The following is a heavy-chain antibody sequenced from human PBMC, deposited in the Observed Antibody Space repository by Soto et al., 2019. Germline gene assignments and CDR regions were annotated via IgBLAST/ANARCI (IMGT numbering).Heavy chain of an antibody. D-gene: IGHD3-9*01. CDR3: AREARYFDWLLSWPIGA. V-gene: IGHV3-33*01. Sequence: PGGSLRLSCAASGFTFSSYGMHWVRQAPGKGLEWVAVIWYDGSNKYYADSVRGRFTISRDNSKNTLYLQMNSLRAEDTAVYYCAREARYFDWLLSWPIGAWGQGTLVTVSS. CDR2: IWYDGSNK. CDR1: GFTFSSYG. J-gene: IGHJ5*02.